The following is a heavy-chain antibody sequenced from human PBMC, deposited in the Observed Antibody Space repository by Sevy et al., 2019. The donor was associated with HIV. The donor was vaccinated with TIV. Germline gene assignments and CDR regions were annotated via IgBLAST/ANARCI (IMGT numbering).Heavy chain of an antibody. Sequence: GGSLRLSCAASGFTFSSYWMSWARQAPGKGLEWVANIKHDGSEKYYVDSVKGRFTISRDNAKNSLFLQVNSLRAEDTAVYYGARGGNPDFDYWGQRTLVTVSS. D-gene: IGHD4-4*01. CDR2: IKHDGSEK. V-gene: IGHV3-7*01. CDR1: GFTFSSYW. CDR3: ARGGNPDFDY. J-gene: IGHJ4*02.